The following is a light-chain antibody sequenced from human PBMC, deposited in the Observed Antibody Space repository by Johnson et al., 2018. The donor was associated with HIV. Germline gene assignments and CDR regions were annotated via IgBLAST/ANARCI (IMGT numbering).Light chain of an antibody. CDR2: ENN. V-gene: IGLV1-51*02. J-gene: IGLJ1*01. CDR3: GTWDGSLRAGF. CDR1: SSTLGNNY. Sequence: QSVLTQPPSVSAAPGQKVTISCSGSSSTLGNNYVSWYQQLPGTAPKLLIYENNKRPSGIPDRFSGSKSGTSATLGITGLQTGDEADYYCGTWDGSLRAGFFGTGTKVTVL.